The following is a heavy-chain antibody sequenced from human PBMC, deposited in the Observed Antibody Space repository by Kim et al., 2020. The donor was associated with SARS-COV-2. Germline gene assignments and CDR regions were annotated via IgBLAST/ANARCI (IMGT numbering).Heavy chain of an antibody. CDR1: GFTFSSYS. CDR3: AGCRKGYRGRSLYGMDV. J-gene: IGHJ6*02. Sequence: GGSLRLSCAASGFTFSSYSMNWVRQAPGKGLEWVSYISSSSSTIYYADSVKGRFTISRDNAKNSLYLQMNSLRDEDTAVYYCAGCRKGYRGRSLYGMDVWGQGTTVTVSS. CDR2: ISSSSSTI. V-gene: IGHV3-48*02. D-gene: IGHD1-26*01.